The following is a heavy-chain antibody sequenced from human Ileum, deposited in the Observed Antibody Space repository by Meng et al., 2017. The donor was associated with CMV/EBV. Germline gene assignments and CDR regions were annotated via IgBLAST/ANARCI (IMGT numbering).Heavy chain of an antibody. CDR2: RYYSETP. CDR3: ATTIHPVALLNYFDP. D-gene: IGHD5-12*01. J-gene: IGHJ5*02. CDR1: GYSITRYY. Sequence: GSLRLSCSVSGYSITRYYVSWIRQPPGKGLEWIGYRYYSETPYYNHSLRGRVIISADTAKNHFSLSLTSVTAADTAVYFCATTIHPVALLNYFDPWGQGTLVTVSS. V-gene: IGHV4-59*01.